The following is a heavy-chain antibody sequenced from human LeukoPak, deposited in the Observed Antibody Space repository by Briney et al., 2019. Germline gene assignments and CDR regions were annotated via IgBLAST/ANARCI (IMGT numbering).Heavy chain of an antibody. Sequence: PSETLSLTCAVYGGSFSGYYWSWIRQPPGKGLEWIGEINHSGSTNYNPSLKSRVTISVDTSKNQFSLKLSSVTAADTAVYYCARVPKLLNHNSFDPWGQGTLVTVSS. J-gene: IGHJ5*02. CDR1: GGSFSGYY. CDR2: INHSGST. CDR3: ARVPKLLNHNSFDP. D-gene: IGHD1-14*01. V-gene: IGHV4-34*01.